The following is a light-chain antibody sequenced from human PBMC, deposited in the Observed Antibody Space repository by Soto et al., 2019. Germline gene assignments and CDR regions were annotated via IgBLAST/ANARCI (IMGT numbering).Light chain of an antibody. CDR2: AAS. J-gene: IGKJ4*01. CDR3: QQGYDNPLT. V-gene: IGKV1-39*01. CDR1: QGISDS. Sequence: DIQMTQPPSRLSASVGDRVTITCRASQGISDSLNWYQQKPGTPPKLLIYAASTLQPGVSSRFSGSGSGTDFTLTVSSLQADDFATYFCQQGYDNPLTFGGGTKVDFK.